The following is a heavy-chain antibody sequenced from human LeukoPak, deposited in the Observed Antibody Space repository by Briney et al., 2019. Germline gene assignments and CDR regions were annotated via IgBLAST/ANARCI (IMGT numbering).Heavy chain of an antibody. CDR3: ARHSRVLTTAIPFDY. J-gene: IGHJ4*02. CDR2: IFYTGNI. V-gene: IGHV4-39*01. CDR1: GDSIGGSNYY. D-gene: IGHD2-21*02. Sequence: PSETLSLTCTVSGDSIGGSNYYWAWVRQPPGKGLEWIGSIFYTGNIYYKPSLKSRVTIFVDTSRNQFFLNLNSVTAADTAVYYCARHSRVLTTAIPFDYWGQGTLVTVSS.